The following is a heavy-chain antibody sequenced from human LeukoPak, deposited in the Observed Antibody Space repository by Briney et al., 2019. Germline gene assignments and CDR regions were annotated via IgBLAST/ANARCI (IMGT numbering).Heavy chain of an antibody. J-gene: IGHJ3*02. CDR1: GFTFSSYW. CDR2: IKQDGSEK. CDR3: ARGGLIVVKEKAFDI. D-gene: IGHD3-22*01. Sequence: PGGSLRLSCAASGFTFSSYWMSWVRQAPGKGLEWVANIKQDGSEKYYVDSVKGRLTISRDNAKNSLYLQMNSLRAEDTAVYYCARGGLIVVKEKAFDIWGQGTMVTVSS. V-gene: IGHV3-7*01.